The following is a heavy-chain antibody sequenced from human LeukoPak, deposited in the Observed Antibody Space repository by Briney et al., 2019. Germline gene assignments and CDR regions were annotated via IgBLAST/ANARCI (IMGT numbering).Heavy chain of an antibody. Sequence: PGRSLRLSCAASGFSFSTFVMHWVRQAPGKGLEWVALIWYDGGNIFYADSVKGRFTISRDNSKNTLYLQMNSLRDGDTAVYYCARDGDFTKQLATGCFDYWGQGSLVTVSS. CDR3: ARDGDFTKQLATGCFDY. CDR2: IWYDGGNI. D-gene: IGHD6-13*01. V-gene: IGHV3-33*01. CDR1: GFSFSTFV. J-gene: IGHJ4*02.